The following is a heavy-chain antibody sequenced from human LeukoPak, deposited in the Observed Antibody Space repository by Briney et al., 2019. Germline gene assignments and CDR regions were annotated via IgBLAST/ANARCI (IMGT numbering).Heavy chain of an antibody. CDR3: ARDYDSSDYSSHFDY. J-gene: IGHJ4*02. V-gene: IGHV1-18*01. D-gene: IGHD3-22*01. CDR2: ISAYNGNT. Sequence: ASVKVSCKASGYTFTSYGISWVRQAPGQGLEWMGWISAYNGNTNYAQKLQGRVTMTTDTSTSTAYMELRSLRSDDTAVYYCARDYDSSDYSSHFDYWGQGTLVTVSS. CDR1: GYTFTSYG.